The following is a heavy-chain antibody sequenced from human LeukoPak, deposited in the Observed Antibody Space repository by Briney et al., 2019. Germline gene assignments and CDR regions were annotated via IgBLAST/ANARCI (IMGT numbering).Heavy chain of an antibody. CDR2: IHHSGST. D-gene: IGHD6-13*01. CDR3: ARRGSAGGRCFDA. J-gene: IGHJ4*02. CDR1: GGSITSTNL. V-gene: IGHV4-4*02. Sequence: SGTLSLTCAVSGGSITSTNLWNWVRQPPGKGLEWIGQIHHSGSTNYNPSLKSRVTISVDKSNNQFSLKLNSVTAADTAVYYCARRGSAGGRCFDAWGQGMLVTVSS.